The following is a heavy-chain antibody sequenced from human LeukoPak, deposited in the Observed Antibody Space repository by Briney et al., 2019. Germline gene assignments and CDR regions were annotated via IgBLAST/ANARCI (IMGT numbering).Heavy chain of an antibody. CDR1: GGSFSGYY. Sequence: SETLSLTCAVYGGSFSGYYWSWLRQPQGKGLEWIGEINHSGSTNYNPSLKSRVTISVDTSKNQFSLKLSSVTAADTAVYYCARGHVDYWGQGTLVTVSS. CDR2: INHSGST. V-gene: IGHV4-34*01. CDR3: ARGHVDY. J-gene: IGHJ4*02.